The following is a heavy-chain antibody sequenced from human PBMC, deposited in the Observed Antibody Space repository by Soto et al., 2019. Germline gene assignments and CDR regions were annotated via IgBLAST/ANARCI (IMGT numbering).Heavy chain of an antibody. CDR2: INGDGTIT. D-gene: IGHD2-21*02. CDR3: ARTEFRNDAFDM. V-gene: IGHV3-74*01. J-gene: IGHJ3*02. CDR1: GLTFSTSW. Sequence: EGQLVESGGGLVQPGGSLRLSCAASGLTFSTSWMHWVRQVPGKGLVWVSRINGDGTITTYADAVKGRFTISRDNANNTLFVQMNGLREDDTAVYYCARTEFRNDAFDMWGQGTMVTVSS.